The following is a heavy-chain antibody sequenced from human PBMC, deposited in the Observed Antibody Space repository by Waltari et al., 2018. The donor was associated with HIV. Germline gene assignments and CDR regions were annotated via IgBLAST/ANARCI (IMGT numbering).Heavy chain of an antibody. CDR3: AKDRSVDITMVRGPTGY. D-gene: IGHD3-10*01. CDR2: IRYDGSNK. J-gene: IGHJ4*02. V-gene: IGHV3-30*02. Sequence: APGKGLEWVAFIRYDGSNKYYADSVKGRFTISRDNSKNTLYLQMNSLRAEDTAVYYCAKDRSVDITMVRGPTGYWGQGTLVTVSS.